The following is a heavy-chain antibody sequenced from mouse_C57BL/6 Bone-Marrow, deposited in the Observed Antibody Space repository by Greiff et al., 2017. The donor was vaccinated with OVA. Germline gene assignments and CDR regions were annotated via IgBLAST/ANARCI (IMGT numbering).Heavy chain of an antibody. D-gene: IGHD3-2*02. Sequence: VHVKQSGPELVKPGASVKIPCKASGYTFTDYNMDWVKQSHGKSLEWIGDINPNNGGTIYNQKFKGKATLTVDKSSSTAYMELRSLTSEDTAVYYCAREGLDSSGPWFAYWGQGTLVTVSA. CDR2: INPNNGGT. V-gene: IGHV1-18*01. CDR1: GYTFTDYN. CDR3: AREGLDSSGPWFAY. J-gene: IGHJ3*01.